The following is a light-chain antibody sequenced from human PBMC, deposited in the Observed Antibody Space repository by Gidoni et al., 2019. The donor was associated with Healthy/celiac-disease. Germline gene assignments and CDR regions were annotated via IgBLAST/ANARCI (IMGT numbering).Light chain of an antibody. V-gene: IGKV1-6*01. CDR3: LQDYNYPLT. CDR2: AAS. Sequence: AIQMTQSPSALYASVGDRVTITCRASQGIRNDLGWYQQKPGKAPKLLIYAASSLQSGVPSKFSGSGSGTDFTLTISSLQPEDFATYYCLQDYNYPLTFGGGTKVEIK. J-gene: IGKJ4*01. CDR1: QGIRND.